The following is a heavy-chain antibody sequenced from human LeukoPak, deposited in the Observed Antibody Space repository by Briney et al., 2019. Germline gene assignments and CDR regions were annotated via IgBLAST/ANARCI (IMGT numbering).Heavy chain of an antibody. J-gene: IGHJ3*02. D-gene: IGHD3-16*02. CDR3: ARAIDVDAFDI. Sequence: GGSLRLSCAASGFTFSSYAMSWVRQAPGKGLEWVSVIYGGGSTYYADSVKGRFTISRDNSKNTLYLQMNSLRAEDTAVYYCARAIDVDAFDIWGQGTMVTVSS. CDR2: IYGGGST. CDR1: GFTFSSYA. V-gene: IGHV3-53*01.